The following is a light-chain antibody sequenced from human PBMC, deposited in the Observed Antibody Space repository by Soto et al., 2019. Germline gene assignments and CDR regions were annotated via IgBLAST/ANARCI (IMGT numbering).Light chain of an antibody. CDR3: QHYNSYSEA. Sequence: DLQMTQSPSTLSGSVGDRVTISFRASQTISSWLAWYQQKQGKAPKPLLYKASTLKSGVPSRFSGSGSGTEFTLTISSMQPDDFATYYCQHYNSYSEAFGQGTKV. CDR1: QTISSW. J-gene: IGKJ1*01. V-gene: IGKV1-5*03. CDR2: KAS.